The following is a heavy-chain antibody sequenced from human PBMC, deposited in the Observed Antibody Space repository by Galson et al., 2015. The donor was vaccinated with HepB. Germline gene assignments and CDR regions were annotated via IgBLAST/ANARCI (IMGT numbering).Heavy chain of an antibody. CDR1: GFTFTSSA. Sequence: SVKVSCKASGFTFTSSAVQWVRQARGQRLEWIGWIVVGSGNTNYAQKFQERVTITRDMSTSTAYMELSSLRSEDTAVYYCAADGRYGDEYYFDYWGQGTLVTVSS. J-gene: IGHJ4*02. D-gene: IGHD4-17*01. V-gene: IGHV1-58*01. CDR3: AADGRYGDEYYFDY. CDR2: IVVGSGNT.